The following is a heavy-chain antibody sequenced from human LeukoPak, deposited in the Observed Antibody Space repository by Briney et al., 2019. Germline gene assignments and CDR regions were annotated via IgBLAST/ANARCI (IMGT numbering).Heavy chain of an antibody. Sequence: GGSLRLSCAASGFDFDNYWMTWVRQVPGKGLEWVANMNQDGSEQYYVDSVKGRFTISRDNGKKSLYLQMNSLRAEDTAVYYCSRGQGCAYWGQGTLVTVSS. V-gene: IGHV3-7*04. CDR3: SRGQGCAY. J-gene: IGHJ4*02. CDR2: MNQDGSEQ. CDR1: GFDFDNYW. D-gene: IGHD2-8*01.